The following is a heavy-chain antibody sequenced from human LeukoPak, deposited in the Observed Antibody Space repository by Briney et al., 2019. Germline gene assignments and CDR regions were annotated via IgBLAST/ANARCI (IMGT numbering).Heavy chain of an antibody. V-gene: IGHV3-30*03. J-gene: IGHJ5*02. CDR2: ISYDGSNK. CDR3: ARQENSYGYAKWFDP. D-gene: IGHD5-18*01. Sequence: GGSLRLSCAASGFTFSSYGMHWVRQAPGKGLEWVAVISYDGSNKYYADSVKGRFTISRDNSKNTLYLQMNSLRAEDTAVYYCARQENSYGYAKWFDPWGQGTLVTVSS. CDR1: GFTFSSYG.